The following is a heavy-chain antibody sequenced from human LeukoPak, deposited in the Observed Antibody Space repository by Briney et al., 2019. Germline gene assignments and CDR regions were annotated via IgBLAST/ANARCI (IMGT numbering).Heavy chain of an antibody. J-gene: IGHJ3*02. Sequence: GGSLRLSCAASGFTFSSYSMNWVRQAPGKGLEWVSSISSSSSYIYYADSVKGRFTISRDNAENSLYLQMNSLRAEDTAVYYCATTPPVGYCSGGSCYEDIWGQGTMVTVSS. CDR2: ISSSSSYI. D-gene: IGHD2-15*01. CDR1: GFTFSSYS. V-gene: IGHV3-21*01. CDR3: ATTPPVGYCSGGSCYEDI.